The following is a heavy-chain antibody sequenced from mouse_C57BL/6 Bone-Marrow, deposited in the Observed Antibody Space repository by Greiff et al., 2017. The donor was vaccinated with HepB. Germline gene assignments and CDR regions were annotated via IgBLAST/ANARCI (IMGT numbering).Heavy chain of an antibody. CDR1: GYTFTSYW. D-gene: IGHD1-1*01. V-gene: IGHV1-55*01. J-gene: IGHJ2*01. Sequence: VQLQQPGAELVKPGASVKMSCKASGYTFTSYWITWVKQRPGQGLEWIGDIYPGSGSTNYNEKFKSKATLTVDTSSSTAYMQLSSLTSEDSAVYYCARIYYYGSSYDYFDYWGQGTTLTVSS. CDR2: IYPGSGST. CDR3: ARIYYYGSSYDYFDY.